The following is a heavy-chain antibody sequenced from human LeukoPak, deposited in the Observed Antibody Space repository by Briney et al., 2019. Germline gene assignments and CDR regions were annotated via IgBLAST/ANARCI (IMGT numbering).Heavy chain of an antibody. J-gene: IGHJ2*01. Sequence: SETLSLTCTVSGGSISDFYWSWIRQPPGKGLEWIGYIYYSGSTNYNPSLKSRVTISVDTSKNQFSLKLSSVTAADTAVYYCARQIAGDPKSRYFDLWGRGTLVTVSS. CDR1: GGSISDFY. CDR2: IYYSGST. CDR3: ARQIAGDPKSRYFDL. D-gene: IGHD2-21*01. V-gene: IGHV4-59*08.